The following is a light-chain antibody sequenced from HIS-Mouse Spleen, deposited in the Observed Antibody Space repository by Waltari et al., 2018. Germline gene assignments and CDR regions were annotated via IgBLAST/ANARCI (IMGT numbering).Light chain of an antibody. CDR3: QSADSSGTGWV. J-gene: IGLJ3*02. CDR1: ALPKQY. Sequence: SYELTQPPSVSVSPGQTARITCSGDALPKQYAYWYQQKPGQAPGLVIYKDSERPSGIPERFSGSSSGTTVTLTISGVQAEDEADYYCQSADSSGTGWVFGGGTKLTVL. V-gene: IGLV3-25*03. CDR2: KDS.